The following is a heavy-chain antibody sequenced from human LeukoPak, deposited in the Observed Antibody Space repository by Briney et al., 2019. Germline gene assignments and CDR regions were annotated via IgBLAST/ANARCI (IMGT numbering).Heavy chain of an antibody. CDR1: GYTLTELS. Sequence: ASLKLSCTVSGYTLTELSMNWVRQAPGKGLEWMGGFDPEDGETIYAQKFQGRVTMTEDTSTDTAYMELSSLRSEDTAVYYCATWGALITHNYGYWGQGTLVTVSS. J-gene: IGHJ4*02. CDR2: FDPEDGET. V-gene: IGHV1-24*01. D-gene: IGHD3-22*01. CDR3: ATWGALITHNYGY.